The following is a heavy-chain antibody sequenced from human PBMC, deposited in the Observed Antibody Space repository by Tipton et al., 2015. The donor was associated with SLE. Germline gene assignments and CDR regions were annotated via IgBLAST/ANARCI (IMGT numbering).Heavy chain of an antibody. CDR3: ATDRLEGAVMIY. CDR1: VITVTNYD. CDR2: MRSDGSTE. V-gene: IGHV3-30*02. Sequence: SLRLSCAASVITVTNYDMHWVRQAPGKGLEWVTCMRSDGSTEYRDSVKGRFSISRDTAKNTLYLQMNHLRVDDTAVYFCATDRLEGAVMIYWGQGTPVTVSS. D-gene: IGHD1-26*01. J-gene: IGHJ4*02.